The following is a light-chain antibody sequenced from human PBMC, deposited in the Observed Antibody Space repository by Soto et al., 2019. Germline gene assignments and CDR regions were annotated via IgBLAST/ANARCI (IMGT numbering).Light chain of an antibody. V-gene: IGKV3-15*01. CDR1: QSLGGN. CDR3: QQYSNWPPWT. J-gene: IGKJ1*01. Sequence: EIVMTQTPATLAVSPGDTATLSCRASQSLGGNLAWYQQQPGQGPRLLIFRASSRATGVPARFSASGSGTEFTLTISGLQSEDFAIYYCQQYSNWPPWTFGPGTKVDI. CDR2: RAS.